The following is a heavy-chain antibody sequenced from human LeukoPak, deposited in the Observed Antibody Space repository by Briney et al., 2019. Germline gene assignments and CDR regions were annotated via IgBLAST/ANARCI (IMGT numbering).Heavy chain of an antibody. Sequence: GGSLRLSCAASGFTFSGHWMSWVRQAPAKGLEWVAHMNGDGSQIYYMDFVKGRFTISRDNAKNSLYLQMNGLRAEDTAVYYCVAWGNSGNSWGQGAMVIVSS. CDR1: GFTFSGHW. CDR2: MNGDGSQI. J-gene: IGHJ3*01. CDR3: VAWGNSGNS. D-gene: IGHD1-26*01. V-gene: IGHV3-7*01.